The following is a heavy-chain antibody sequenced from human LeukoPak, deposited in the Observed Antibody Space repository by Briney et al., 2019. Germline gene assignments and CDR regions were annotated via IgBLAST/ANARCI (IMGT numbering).Heavy chain of an antibody. CDR2: ISYDGSNK. CDR1: GFTFSSYA. D-gene: IGHD3-16*01. CDR3: ARDLSGGGLDY. J-gene: IGHJ4*02. V-gene: IGHV3-30-3*01. Sequence: GSLRLSCAASGFTFSSYAMHRVRQAPGKGLEWVAVISYDGSNKYYADSVKGRFTISRDNSKNTLYLQMNSLRAEDTAVYYCARDLSGGGLDYWGQGTLVTVSS.